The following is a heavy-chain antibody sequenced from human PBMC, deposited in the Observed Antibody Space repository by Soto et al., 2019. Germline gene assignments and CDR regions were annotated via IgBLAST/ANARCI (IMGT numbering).Heavy chain of an antibody. CDR2: ISNIGFT. CDR1: GGSISSINNHFSNHY. J-gene: IGHJ6*03. CDR3: TPKGWGGLLGRVAV. D-gene: IGHD3-10*01. V-gene: IGHV4-61*01. Sequence: QVQLQESGPGLVKPSETLSLTCTVSGGSISSINNHFSNHYCSWIRLSPGKGLEWIGYISNIGFTLNHPSQKGGVSFSVDPSKNMFSLKWPCVTAADPAVFYCTPKGWGGLLGRVAVWAKGTTFT.